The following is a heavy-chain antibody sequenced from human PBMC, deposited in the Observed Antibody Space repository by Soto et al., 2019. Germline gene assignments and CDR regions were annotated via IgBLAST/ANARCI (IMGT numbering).Heavy chain of an antibody. CDR2: ISAYNGNT. J-gene: IGHJ4*02. V-gene: IGHV1-18*01. CDR3: ARERSSVKDI. CDR1: CYTFTRYG. D-gene: IGHD4-17*01. Sequence: ASVKVACKASCYTFTRYGISWLRQAPGQGLEWMGWISAYNGNTNYAQKLQGRVTVTTDTSTSTAYMELRSLRSDDTAVYYCARERSSVKDIWGQGTLVTVSS.